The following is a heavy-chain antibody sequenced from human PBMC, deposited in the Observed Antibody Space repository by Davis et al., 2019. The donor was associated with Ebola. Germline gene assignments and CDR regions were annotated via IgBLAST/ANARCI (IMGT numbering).Heavy chain of an antibody. J-gene: IGHJ6*03. D-gene: IGHD3-3*01. CDR1: GGSISSYY. CDR3: ARDRRYYDFWSGYYLNYYYYMDV. CDR2: IYYSGST. Sequence: PSETLSLTCTVSGGSISSYYWSWIRQPPGKGLEWIGYIYYSGSTNYNPSLKSRVTISVDTSKNQFSLKLSSVTAADTAVYYCARDRRYYDFWSGYYLNYYYYMDVWGQGTTVTVSS. V-gene: IGHV4-59*01.